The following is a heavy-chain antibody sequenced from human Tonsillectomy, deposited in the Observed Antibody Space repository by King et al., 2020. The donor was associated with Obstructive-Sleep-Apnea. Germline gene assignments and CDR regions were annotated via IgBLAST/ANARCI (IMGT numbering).Heavy chain of an antibody. CDR1: GFTFSSYA. J-gene: IGHJ4*02. V-gene: IGHV3-23*04. Sequence: VQLVESGGGLVQPGGSLRLSCAASGFTFSSYAMSWVRQAPGKGLEWVSAISGSGGRTYYADSVKGRFTISRDISKNTLYLQMNSLRAEDTAVYYCAKHDYGDYVLPITFGYWGQGTLVTVSS. D-gene: IGHD4-17*01. CDR3: AKHDYGDYVLPITFGY. CDR2: ISGSGGRT.